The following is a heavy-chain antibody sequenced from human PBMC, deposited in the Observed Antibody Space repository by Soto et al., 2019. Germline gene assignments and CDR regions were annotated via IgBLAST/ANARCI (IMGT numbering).Heavy chain of an antibody. J-gene: IGHJ4*02. CDR3: AREARGYSYGYVRFDY. D-gene: IGHD5-18*01. CDR1: GYTFTSYG. Sequence: GASVKVSCKAPGYTFTSYGISWVRQAPGQGLEWMGWISAYNGNTNYAQKLQGRVTMTTDTSTSTAYMELRSLRSDDTAVYYCAREARGYSYGYVRFDYWGQGTLVTVSS. CDR2: ISAYNGNT. V-gene: IGHV1-18*01.